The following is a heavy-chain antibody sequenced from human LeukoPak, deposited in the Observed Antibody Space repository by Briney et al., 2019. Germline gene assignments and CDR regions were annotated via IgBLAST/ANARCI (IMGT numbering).Heavy chain of an antibody. CDR2: IWYGGSNK. CDR1: GFTFSSYG. J-gene: IGHJ4*02. V-gene: IGHV3-30*18. Sequence: GRSLRLSCAASGFTFSSYGMHWVRQAPGKGLEWVAVIWYGGSNKYYADSVRGRFTISRDNSKNTLYLQMSSLRAEDTAIYYCAKKYVGDIDYFDYWGQGTLVSVSS. D-gene: IGHD3-10*01. CDR3: AKKYVGDIDYFDY.